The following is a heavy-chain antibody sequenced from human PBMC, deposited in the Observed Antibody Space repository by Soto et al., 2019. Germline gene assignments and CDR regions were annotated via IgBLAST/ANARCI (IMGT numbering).Heavy chain of an antibody. Sequence: QITLKESGPTLVKPTQTLTLTCTFSGFSLSTSGVGVGWIRQPPGKALEWLALIYWDDDKRYSPSLKSRLTITHDTSKNQVVLTMTNMDPVDTATYYCAHAPGRSSGYYYFDYWGQGTLVTVSS. CDR2: IYWDDDK. CDR3: AHAPGRSSGYYYFDY. CDR1: GFSLSTSGVG. D-gene: IGHD3-22*01. J-gene: IGHJ4*02. V-gene: IGHV2-5*02.